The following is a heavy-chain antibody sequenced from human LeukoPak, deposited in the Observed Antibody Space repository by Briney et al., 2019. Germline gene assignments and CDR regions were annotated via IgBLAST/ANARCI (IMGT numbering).Heavy chain of an antibody. Sequence: GGSLRLSCAASGLTFSNYGMHWVRQAPGKGLEWVARISYDGSNKYYGDSVKGRFTISRDNSNYTLYLQMNSLRPEDTAVYYCASRGITWHYLDYWGQGTLVTVSS. J-gene: IGHJ4*02. CDR2: ISYDGSNK. CDR3: ASRGITWHYLDY. CDR1: GLTFSNYG. V-gene: IGHV3-30*03. D-gene: IGHD2-21*01.